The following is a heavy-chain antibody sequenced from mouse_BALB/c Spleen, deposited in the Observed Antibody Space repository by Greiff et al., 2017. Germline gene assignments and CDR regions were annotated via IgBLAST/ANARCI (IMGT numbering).Heavy chain of an antibody. CDR3: ARSDLFAY. CDR1: GFTFSSYG. CDR2: ISSGGSYT. Sequence: EVQRVESGGDLVKPGGSLKLSCAASGFTFSSYGMSWVRQTPDKRLEWVATISSGGSYTYYPDSVKGRFTISRDNAKNTLYLQMTSLRSEDTAMYYCARSDLFAYWGQGTLVTVSA. J-gene: IGHJ3*01. V-gene: IGHV5-6*01.